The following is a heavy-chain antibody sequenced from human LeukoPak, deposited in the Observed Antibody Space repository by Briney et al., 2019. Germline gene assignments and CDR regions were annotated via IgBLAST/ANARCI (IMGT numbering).Heavy chain of an antibody. D-gene: IGHD1-26*01. CDR2: IHASGSS. J-gene: IGHJ4*02. CDR1: GGSISTYY. CDR3: AREGWEVFFAY. V-gene: IGHV4-4*07. Sequence: SETLSLTCNISGGSISTYYWSWIRQPAGKGLEWIGRIHASGSSTYNPSLKGRVTMSVDTSNNHFSLNLSYVTAADTALYYCAREGWEVFFAYWGQGTLVTVSS.